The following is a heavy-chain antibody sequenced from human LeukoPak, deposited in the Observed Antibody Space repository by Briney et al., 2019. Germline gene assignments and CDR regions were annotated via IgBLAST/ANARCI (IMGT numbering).Heavy chain of an antibody. CDR1: GFTFSSYS. CDR3: AKEVGWLDPIDY. D-gene: IGHD3-3*01. V-gene: IGHV3-21*01. CDR2: ISSSSSYI. J-gene: IGHJ4*02. Sequence: PGGSLRLSCAASGFTFSSYSMNWVRQAPGKELEWVSSISSSSSYIYYADSVKGRFTISRDNAKNSLYLQMNSLRAEDTAVYYCAKEVGWLDPIDYWGQGTLVTVSS.